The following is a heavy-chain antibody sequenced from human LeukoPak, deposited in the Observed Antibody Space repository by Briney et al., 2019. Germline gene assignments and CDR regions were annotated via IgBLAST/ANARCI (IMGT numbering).Heavy chain of an antibody. J-gene: IGHJ4*02. CDR2: IYYSGST. CDR1: GGSISSSSYY. V-gene: IGHV4-39*07. CDR3: ARDRTVAVAGTDY. Sequence: ASETLSLTCTVSGGSISSSSYYWGWIRQPPGKGLEWIGSIYYSGSTYYNPSLKSRVTISVDTSKNQFSLKLSSVTAADTAVYCCARDRTVAVAGTDYWGQGTLVTVSS. D-gene: IGHD6-19*01.